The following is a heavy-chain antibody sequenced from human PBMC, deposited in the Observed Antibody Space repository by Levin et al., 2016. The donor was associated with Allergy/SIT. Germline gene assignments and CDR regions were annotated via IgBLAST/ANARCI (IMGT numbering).Heavy chain of an antibody. V-gene: IGHV4-30-2*01. CDR1: GGSIDSGAYS. J-gene: IGHJ4*02. Sequence: LRLSCTVSGGSIDSGAYSWSWIRQPPGKGLEWIGYIYESGSAYYNPSLKSRVTVSVDKSKNQFSLNLSSVTAADTAFYYCVRDGGVNYGIDFWGQGTLVTVSS. D-gene: IGHD3-10*01. CDR2: IYESGSA. CDR3: VRDGGVNYGIDF.